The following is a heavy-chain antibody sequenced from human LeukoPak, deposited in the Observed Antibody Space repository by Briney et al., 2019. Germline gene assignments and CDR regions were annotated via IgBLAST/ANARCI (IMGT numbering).Heavy chain of an antibody. J-gene: IGHJ3*02. V-gene: IGHV1-2*02. CDR2: INPNSGGT. CDR3: AREMSYGSGSYGPDAFDI. D-gene: IGHD3-10*01. CDR1: GYTFTGYY. Sequence: GASVKVSCKASGYTFTGYYMHWVRQAPGQGLEWMRWINPNSGGTNYAQKFQGRVTMTRDTSISTAYMELSRLRSDDTAVYYCAREMSYGSGSYGPDAFDIWGQGTMVTVSS.